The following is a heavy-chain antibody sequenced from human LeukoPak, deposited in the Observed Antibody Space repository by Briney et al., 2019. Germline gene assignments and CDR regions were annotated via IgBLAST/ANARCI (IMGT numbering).Heavy chain of an antibody. CDR3: AKDHLPGIVVADREY. CDR2: ISGSGGST. CDR1: GFTFSRYG. Sequence: QAGGSLRLSCVASGFTFSRYGMTWVRQAPGKGLQWVSAISGSGGSTYYADSVKGRFTISRDNSKNTLYLQINGLRAEDTAVYYCAKDHLPGIVVADREYWGQGTLVTVSS. D-gene: IGHD6-19*01. J-gene: IGHJ4*02. V-gene: IGHV3-23*01.